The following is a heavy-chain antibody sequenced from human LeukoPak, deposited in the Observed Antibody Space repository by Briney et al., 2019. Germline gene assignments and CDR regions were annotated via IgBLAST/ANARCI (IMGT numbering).Heavy chain of an antibody. Sequence: SETLSLTCTVAGGSIRSNSHYWGWIRQPPGKGLEWVASIYHSGSIYYNPSLKSRVTMSVDTSKNQFSLKLGSVTATDTAVYYCARLLYDTNGYYYFDYWGQGTLVTVSS. J-gene: IGHJ4*02. CDR3: ARLLYDTNGYYYFDY. V-gene: IGHV4-39*01. CDR2: IYHSGSI. D-gene: IGHD3-22*01. CDR1: GGSIRSNSHY.